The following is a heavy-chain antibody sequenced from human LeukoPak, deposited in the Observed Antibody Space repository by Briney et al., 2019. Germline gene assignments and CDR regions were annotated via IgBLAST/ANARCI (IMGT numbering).Heavy chain of an antibody. V-gene: IGHV4-59*12. D-gene: IGHD3-3*01. CDR2: IHYSGST. J-gene: IGHJ6*02. CDR3: ARDFWSGYYSNSNYYYYGMDV. CDR1: GGSISSYY. Sequence: PSETLSLTCTVSGGSISSYYWSWIWQPPGKELEWIGYIHYSGSTNYNPSLKSRVTMSVDTSKNQFSLKLTSVTAADTAVYYCARDFWSGYYSNSNYYYYGMDVWGQGTTVTVSS.